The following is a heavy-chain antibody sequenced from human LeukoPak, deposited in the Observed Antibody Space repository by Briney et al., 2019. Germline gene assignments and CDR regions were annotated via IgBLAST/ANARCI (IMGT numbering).Heavy chain of an antibody. J-gene: IGHJ6*02. D-gene: IGHD3-10*01. CDR1: GFTFSTYS. CDR3: ARVSADDQRGEYYYYGMDV. V-gene: IGHV3-48*04. CDR2: IDTSSSTM. Sequence: GGSLRLSCAASGFTFSTYSMNWVRQAPGKGLEWVSYIDTSSSTMYYADSVKGRFTSSRDNAKNSLYLQMNSLRAEDTAVYYCARVSADDQRGEYYYYGMDVWGQGTTVTVSS.